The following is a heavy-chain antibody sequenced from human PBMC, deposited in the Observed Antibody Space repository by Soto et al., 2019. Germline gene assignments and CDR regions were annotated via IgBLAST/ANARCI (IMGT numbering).Heavy chain of an antibody. CDR2: ISSGSSNI. V-gene: IGHV3-21*01. CDR3: ASATVVAGTFDF. CDR1: GFAFRSYN. J-gene: IGHJ4*02. D-gene: IGHD2-15*01. Sequence: EVQLVESGGGLVKPGGSLTLSCAGSGFAFRSYNMNWVRQPPGKGLEWVASISSGSSNIYYADSVKGRFTISRDNAKDSPYLQMDSLRAEDSAVYYCASATVVAGTFDFWGQGALLTVSS.